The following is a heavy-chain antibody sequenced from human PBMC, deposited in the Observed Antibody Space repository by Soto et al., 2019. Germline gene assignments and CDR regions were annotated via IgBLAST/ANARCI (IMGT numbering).Heavy chain of an antibody. Sequence: SVKVSCKASGFTFSTNDINWVRQAPGQGLQWMGWMNANVDATDSPQEFKGRVTMTWNASISTAYMELSNLKSDDTSVYYCAREVLDRSSRWIDASGQRTLSTLSA. CDR3: AREVLDRSSRWIDA. D-gene: IGHD3-10*01. CDR2: MNANVDAT. CDR1: GFTFSTND. J-gene: IGHJ5*02. V-gene: IGHV1-8*01.